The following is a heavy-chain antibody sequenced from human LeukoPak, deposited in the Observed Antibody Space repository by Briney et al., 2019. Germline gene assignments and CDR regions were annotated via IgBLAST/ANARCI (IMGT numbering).Heavy chain of an antibody. Sequence: GGSLRLSCAASGFTVSSNYMSWVRQAPGKGLEWVSVIYGAGSTYYADSVKGRFTISRDNSKNTLYLQMNSLRAEDTAVYYCATPRSGYYYYFDYWGQGTLVTVSS. V-gene: IGHV3-66*01. J-gene: IGHJ4*02. CDR1: GFTVSSNY. D-gene: IGHD3-22*01. CDR2: IYGAGST. CDR3: ATPRSGYYYYFDY.